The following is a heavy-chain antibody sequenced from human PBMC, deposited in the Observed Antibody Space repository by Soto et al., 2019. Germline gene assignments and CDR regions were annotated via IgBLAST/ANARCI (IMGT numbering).Heavy chain of an antibody. V-gene: IGHV4-39*01. CDR1: AASISSSTAY. D-gene: IGHD3-10*01. Sequence: SETLSLTCTVSAASISSSTAYWVWIRQSPGKGLEWIGSIYYRGSTYYSPSLKSRVTISVDTSKNQILLKLSSVTAADTAVYYCAEGRSSYAMDVWGQGTTVTVSS. J-gene: IGHJ6*02. CDR2: IYYRGST. CDR3: AEGRSSYAMDV.